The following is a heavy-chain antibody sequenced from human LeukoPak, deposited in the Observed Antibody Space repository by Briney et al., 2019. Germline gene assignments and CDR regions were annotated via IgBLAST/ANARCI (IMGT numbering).Heavy chain of an antibody. CDR1: GFTFSDYW. CDR3: TSHAAFDP. V-gene: IGHV3-15*01. Sequence: PGGSLRLSCAASGFTFSDYWMNWVRQAPGKGLEWVGRIKSKNVGGTTDYAAPVKGRFTISRDDSKNTVYLQMNSLKIEDTAVYYCTSHAAFDPWGQGTLVTVSS. J-gene: IGHJ5*02. CDR2: IKSKNVGGTT.